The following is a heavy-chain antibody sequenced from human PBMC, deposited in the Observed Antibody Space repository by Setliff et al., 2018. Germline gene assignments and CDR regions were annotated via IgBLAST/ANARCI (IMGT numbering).Heavy chain of an antibody. D-gene: IGHD2-15*01. Sequence: GASVKVSCKTSGGSFSTSAISWVRQAPGQGLEWMGWISPYNGVTNYAQRFQGRVTMTTDTSTSAAYMELRSLRSDDTAVYYCAISSLSICSGGSCPNAFDIWGQGTMVTVSS. J-gene: IGHJ3*02. CDR2: ISPYNGVT. CDR1: GGSFSTSA. CDR3: AISSLSICSGGSCPNAFDI. V-gene: IGHV1-18*01.